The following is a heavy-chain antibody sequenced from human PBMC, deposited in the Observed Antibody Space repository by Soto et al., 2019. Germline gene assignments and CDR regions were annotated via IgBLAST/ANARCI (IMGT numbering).Heavy chain of an antibody. CDR1: GYTFSTYG. CDR3: ARDNRKELWVEGLNAMDV. J-gene: IGHJ6*02. Sequence: ASVKVSCKASGYTFSTYGLSWVRQAPGQGLEWMGWISGYNGRTNYAQKFRGGVTLTTDTSASTAYMELRSLRPDDTAMYYCARDNRKELWVEGLNAMDVWGQGTTVT. V-gene: IGHV1-18*01. CDR2: ISGYNGRT. D-gene: IGHD3-10*01.